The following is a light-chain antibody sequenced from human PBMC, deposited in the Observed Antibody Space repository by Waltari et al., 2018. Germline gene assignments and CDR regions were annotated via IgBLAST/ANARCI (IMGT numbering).Light chain of an antibody. Sequence: QSALTQPPSASGSPGQSVTISCTGTSIDIGGYKFVSWYQQHPGKAPKLMLYEVSQRPSGVPDRFSGSKSGNTASLTVSGLQAEDEADYYCSSYGGSNNLVFGGGTKLTVL. CDR3: SSYGGSNNLV. CDR2: EVS. V-gene: IGLV2-8*01. CDR1: SIDIGGYKF. J-gene: IGLJ2*01.